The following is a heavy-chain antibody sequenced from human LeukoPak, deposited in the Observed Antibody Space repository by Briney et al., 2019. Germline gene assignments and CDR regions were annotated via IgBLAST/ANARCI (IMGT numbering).Heavy chain of an antibody. J-gene: IGHJ5*02. V-gene: IGHV4-39*07. CDR3: ARSTYCSGGSCSHNWFDP. D-gene: IGHD2-15*01. Sequence: SETLSLTCTVSGGSISSSSYYWGWIRQPPGKGLEWVGSIYYSGSTYYNPSLKSRVTISVDTSKNQFSLKLSSVTAADTAVYYCARSTYCSGGSCSHNWFDPWGQGTLVTVSS. CDR2: IYYSGST. CDR1: GGSISSSSYY.